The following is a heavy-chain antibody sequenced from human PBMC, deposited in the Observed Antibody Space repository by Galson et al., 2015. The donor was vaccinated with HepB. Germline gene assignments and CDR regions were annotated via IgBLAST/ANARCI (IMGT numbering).Heavy chain of an antibody. V-gene: IGHV3-73*01. CDR3: TRQGYSSSTNYYYYYGMDV. J-gene: IGHJ6*02. CDR1: GFTFSGSA. D-gene: IGHD6-6*01. Sequence: SLRLSCAASGFTFSGSAMHWVRQASGKGLEWVGRIRSKANSYATAYAASVKGRFTISRDDSKNTADLQMNSRKTEDTAVYYCTRQGYSSSTNYYYYYGMDVWGQGTTVTVSS. CDR2: IRSKANSYAT.